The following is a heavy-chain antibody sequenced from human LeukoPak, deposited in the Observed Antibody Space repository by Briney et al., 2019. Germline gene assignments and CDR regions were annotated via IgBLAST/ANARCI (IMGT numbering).Heavy chain of an antibody. Sequence: GGSLRLSCAASGFTFSSHWMSWARQAPGKGLEWVGRIRGKTDGETTDYAAPVQGRFTISRDDSKDTLYLQMNSLKTEDTAVYYCILAAAGPAYWGQGTLVTVSS. CDR1: GFTFSSHW. J-gene: IGHJ4*02. V-gene: IGHV3-15*01. D-gene: IGHD6-13*01. CDR2: IRGKTDGETT. CDR3: ILAAAGPAY.